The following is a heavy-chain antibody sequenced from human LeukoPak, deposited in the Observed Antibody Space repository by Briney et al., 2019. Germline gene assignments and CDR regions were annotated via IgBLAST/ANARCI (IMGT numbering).Heavy chain of an antibody. J-gene: IGHJ3*02. CDR3: ANEYSKGDI. CDR2: ISGSGGNT. D-gene: IGHD4-11*01. Sequence: GSLRLSCAASGFTFPNYVMSWVRQAPGKGLEWVSAISGSGGNTYYADSVKGRFTISRDNSENTLYLQMNSLRAEDAAVYYCANEYSKGDIWGQGTMVTVSS. CDR1: GFTFPNYV. V-gene: IGHV3-23*01.